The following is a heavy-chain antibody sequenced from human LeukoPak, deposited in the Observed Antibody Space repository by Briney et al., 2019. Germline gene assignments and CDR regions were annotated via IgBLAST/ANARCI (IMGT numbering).Heavy chain of an antibody. CDR2: IYSGGNT. CDR3: ARDHITMIRGVSYYYYGMDV. J-gene: IGHJ6*02. CDR1: GFPISTNY. V-gene: IGHV3-53*01. D-gene: IGHD3-10*01. Sequence: GGSLRLSCAASGFPISTNYMSCVRQAPGKGPEWVSIIYSGGNTFYADSVKGRFTISRDSSKNTLFLQMISLRAEDTAVYYCARDHITMIRGVSYYYYGMDVWGQGTTVTVSS.